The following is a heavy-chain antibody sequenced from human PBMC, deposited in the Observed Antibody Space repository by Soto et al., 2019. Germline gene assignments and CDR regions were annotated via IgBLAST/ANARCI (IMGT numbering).Heavy chain of an antibody. J-gene: IGHJ4*02. D-gene: IGHD6-19*01. CDR1: GGSISSSSYY. CDR2: IYYSGST. Sequence: SETLSLTCTVSGGSISSSSYYWGWIRQHPGKGLEWIGSIYYSGSTYYNPSLKSRVTISVDTSKNQFSLKLSSVTAADTAVYYCARQFDSSGCYYGYYFDYWGQGTLVTVSS. CDR3: ARQFDSSGCYYGYYFDY. V-gene: IGHV4-39*01.